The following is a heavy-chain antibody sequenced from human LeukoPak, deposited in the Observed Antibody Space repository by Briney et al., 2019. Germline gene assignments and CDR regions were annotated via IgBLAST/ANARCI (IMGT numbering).Heavy chain of an antibody. Sequence: SETLSLTCTVSGGSISSYYWGWIRQPPGKGLEWIGYIYYSGSTNYNPSLKSRVTISVDTSKNQFSLKLSSVTAADTAVYYCARDSVAVAGTLDYYYYYMDVWGKGTTVTVSS. D-gene: IGHD6-19*01. CDR1: GGSISSYY. CDR2: IYYSGST. V-gene: IGHV4-59*01. CDR3: ARDSVAVAGTLDYYYYYMDV. J-gene: IGHJ6*03.